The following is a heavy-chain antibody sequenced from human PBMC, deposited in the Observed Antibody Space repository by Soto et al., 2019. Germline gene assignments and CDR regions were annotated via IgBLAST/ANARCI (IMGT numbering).Heavy chain of an antibody. Sequence: ASVKVSCKASGYTFTSYYMHWVRQAPGQGLEWMGFINPSGGSTTYAQNFQGRVTMTRNTVFLQMNSLRAEDTAVYYCARLGPYASGTYSFRHNRFDPWGQGTLVTVSS. V-gene: IGHV1-46*01. CDR2: INPSGGST. CDR1: GYTFTSYY. CDR3: ARLGPYASGTYSFRHNRFDP. D-gene: IGHD3-10*01. J-gene: IGHJ5*02.